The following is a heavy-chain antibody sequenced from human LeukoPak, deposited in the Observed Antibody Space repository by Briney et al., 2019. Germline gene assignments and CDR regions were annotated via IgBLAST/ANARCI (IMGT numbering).Heavy chain of an antibody. D-gene: IGHD3-10*01. CDR2: IKQDGSEK. Sequence: GGSLRLSCAASGFTFSSYWMSWVRQAPGKGLEWVANIKQDGSEKYYVDSVKGRFTISRDNAMNSLYLQMNSLRAEDTAVYYCAREELLWFGDPNWFDPWGQGTLVTVSS. CDR1: GFTFSSYW. CDR3: AREELLWFGDPNWFDP. J-gene: IGHJ5*02. V-gene: IGHV3-7*03.